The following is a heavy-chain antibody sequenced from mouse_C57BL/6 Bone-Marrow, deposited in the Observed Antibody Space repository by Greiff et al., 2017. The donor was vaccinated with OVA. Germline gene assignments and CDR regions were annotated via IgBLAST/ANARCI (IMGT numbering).Heavy chain of an antibody. CDR3: ATTVVARMDY. CDR2: IDPSDSYT. V-gene: IGHV1-59*01. Sequence: QVQLQQPGAELVRPGTSVKLSCKASGYTFTSYWMHWVKQRPGQGLEWIGVIDPSDSYTNYNQKLKGKATLTVDTSSSTAYMQLSSLTSEDSAVYYCATTVVARMDYWGQGTSVTVSS. D-gene: IGHD1-1*01. J-gene: IGHJ4*01. CDR1: GYTFTSYW.